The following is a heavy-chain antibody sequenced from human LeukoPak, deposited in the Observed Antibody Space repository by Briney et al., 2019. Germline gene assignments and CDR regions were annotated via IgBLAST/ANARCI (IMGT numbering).Heavy chain of an antibody. Sequence: GGSLRLSCAASGFTFSSYEMNWVRQAPGKGLEWVSYISSSGSTIYYADSVKGRFTISRDNAKNSLYLQLNSLRAEDTALYYCARDTHYYGSGSPAFDLWGRGTMVTVSS. CDR3: ARDTHYYGSGSPAFDL. D-gene: IGHD3-10*01. CDR2: ISSSGSTI. V-gene: IGHV3-48*03. J-gene: IGHJ3*01. CDR1: GFTFSSYE.